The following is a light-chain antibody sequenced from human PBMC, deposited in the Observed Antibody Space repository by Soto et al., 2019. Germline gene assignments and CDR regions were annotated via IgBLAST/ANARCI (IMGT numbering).Light chain of an antibody. CDR2: DVR. Sequence: QSALTQPAFVSGSPGQSVTISCTGTSSDVGGYNYISWYQQHPGKAPKFIIYDVRNRPSGVSNRFSGSRSGNTASLTISGLQAEDEADYYCSSYTSSSTVIFGGGTQLTVL. CDR1: SSDVGGYNY. V-gene: IGLV2-14*01. CDR3: SSYTSSSTVI. J-gene: IGLJ2*01.